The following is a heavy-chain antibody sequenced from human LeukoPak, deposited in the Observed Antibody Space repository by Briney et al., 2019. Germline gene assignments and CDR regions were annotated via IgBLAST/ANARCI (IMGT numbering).Heavy chain of an antibody. J-gene: IGHJ3*02. Sequence: SETLSLTCTVSGGSISSDYWSWIRQPPGKGPEWIGYIYYSGETNYNPPLKSRVTISVDTSKKQFSLRLTSVTAADTAVYYCVRGRGYYDAFDTWGQGTMVTVSS. D-gene: IGHD3-22*01. CDR1: GGSISSDY. V-gene: IGHV4-59*12. CDR2: IYYSGET. CDR3: VRGRGYYDAFDT.